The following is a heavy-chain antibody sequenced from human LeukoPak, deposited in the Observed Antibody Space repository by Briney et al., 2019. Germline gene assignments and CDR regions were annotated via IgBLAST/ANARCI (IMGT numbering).Heavy chain of an antibody. CDR1: GGSVSSGSYY. D-gene: IGHD3-10*01. V-gene: IGHV4-61*01. CDR2: IYYSGST. Sequence: PSETLSLTCTVSGGSVSSGSYYWSWIRQPPGKGLEWIGYIYYSGSTNYNPSLKSRVTISVDTSKNQFSLKLSSVTAADTAVYYCARVVPAGGYYFDYWGQGTLVTVSS. J-gene: IGHJ4*02. CDR3: ARVVPAGGYYFDY.